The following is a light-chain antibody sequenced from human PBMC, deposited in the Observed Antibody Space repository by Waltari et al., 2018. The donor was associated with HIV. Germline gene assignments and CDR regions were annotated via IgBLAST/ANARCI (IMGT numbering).Light chain of an antibody. J-gene: IGLJ3*02. V-gene: IGLV2-11*01. CDR1: SSDVGGYDS. Sequence: QSALTQPRSVSGSPGQSVTISCTGTSSDVGGYDSVSWYLQHPGKVPKLIIYEVIKRPSGVPDRCSCSKSGNTASLTISGLQTEDEADYFCCSYAGTYTYVLFGGGTKLTVL. CDR2: EVI. CDR3: CSYAGTYTYVL.